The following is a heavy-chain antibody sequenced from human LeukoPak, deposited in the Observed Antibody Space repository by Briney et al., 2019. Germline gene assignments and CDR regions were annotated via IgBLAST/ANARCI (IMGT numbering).Heavy chain of an antibody. CDR1: GGSFSGYY. D-gene: IGHD2-2*01. CDR2: INHSGST. Sequence: SETLSLTCAVYGGSFSGYYWSWIRQPPGKGLEWIGEINHSGSTNYNPSLKSRVTISVDTPKNQFSLKLSSVTAADTAVYYCARGRYCSSTSCFKYYFDYWGQGTLVTVSS. CDR3: ARGRYCSSTSCFKYYFDY. V-gene: IGHV4-34*01. J-gene: IGHJ4*02.